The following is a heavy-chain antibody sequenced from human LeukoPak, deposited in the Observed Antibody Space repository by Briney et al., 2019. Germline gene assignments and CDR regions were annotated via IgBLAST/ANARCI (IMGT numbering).Heavy chain of an antibody. D-gene: IGHD5-18*01. V-gene: IGHV3-30*02. CDR2: IRYDGSNK. Sequence: GSLRLSCAASGFTFSSYGMHWDRRAPGKGLEGVAFIRYDGSNKYYADSVKGRFTISRDNSKNTLYLQMNSLRAEDTAVYYCAKEADTAMVMNAFDIWGQGTMVTVSS. CDR3: AKEADTAMVMNAFDI. J-gene: IGHJ3*02. CDR1: GFTFSSYG.